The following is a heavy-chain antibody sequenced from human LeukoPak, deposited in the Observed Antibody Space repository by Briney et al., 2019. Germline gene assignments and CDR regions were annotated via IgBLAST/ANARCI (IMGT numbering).Heavy chain of an antibody. V-gene: IGHV3-30*18. J-gene: IGHJ5*02. Sequence: QAGGSLRLSCAASGFTFSSYGMHWVRQAPGKGLDWVAVISNDGSKKYYADSVKGRFTISRDNSKNTLSLQVSSLRTEDTAVYYCAKDRYSYAFECSDSWGQGTLVTVSS. CDR3: AKDRYSYAFECSDS. CDR1: GFTFSSYG. CDR2: ISNDGSKK. D-gene: IGHD5-18*01.